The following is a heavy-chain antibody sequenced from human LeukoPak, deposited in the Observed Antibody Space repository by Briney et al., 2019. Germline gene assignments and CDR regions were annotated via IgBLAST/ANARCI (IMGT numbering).Heavy chain of an antibody. D-gene: IGHD6-13*01. J-gene: IGHJ4*02. V-gene: IGHV4-30-2*01. CDR1: GGSISSGGYY. Sequence: SETLSLTCTVSGGSISSGGYYWSWIRQPPGKGLEWIGYIYHSGSTNYNPSLKSRVTISVDTSKNQFSLKLSSVTAADTAVYYCARGPTAAVDYWGQGTLVTVSS. CDR2: IYHSGST. CDR3: ARGPTAAVDY.